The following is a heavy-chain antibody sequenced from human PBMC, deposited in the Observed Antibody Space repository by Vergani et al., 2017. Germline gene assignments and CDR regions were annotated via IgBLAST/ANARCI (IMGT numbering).Heavy chain of an antibody. J-gene: IGHJ5*02. CDR1: GFIFSSYA. Sequence: DVHLLESGGGFVQPGGSLRLSCAVSGFIFSSYAMSWVRQAPGKGLEWVSAISGSGGSTYYADSVKGRFTISRENSKNTLYLQINSLRAEDTAVYYCAKIHGTSSDILVVPAATFPWGQGTLVTVSS. CDR2: ISGSGGST. CDR3: AKIHGTSSDILVVPAATFP. D-gene: IGHD2-2*01. V-gene: IGHV3-23*01.